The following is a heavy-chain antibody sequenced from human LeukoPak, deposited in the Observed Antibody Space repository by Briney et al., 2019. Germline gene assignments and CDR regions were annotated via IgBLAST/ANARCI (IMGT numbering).Heavy chain of an antibody. J-gene: IGHJ4*02. D-gene: IGHD3-22*01. Sequence: PSETLSLTCAVYGGSFSGYYWSWIRQPPGKGLEWIGEINHSGSTNYNPSLKSRVTISVDTSKNQFSLKLSSVTAADTAVYYCARGGLGAGDSSGYFYWGQGTLVAVSS. CDR3: ARGGLGAGDSSGYFY. CDR1: GGSFSGYY. V-gene: IGHV4-34*01. CDR2: INHSGST.